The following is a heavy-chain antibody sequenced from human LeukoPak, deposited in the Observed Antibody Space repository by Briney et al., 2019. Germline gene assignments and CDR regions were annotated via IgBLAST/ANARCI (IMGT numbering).Heavy chain of an antibody. J-gene: IGHJ4*02. D-gene: IGHD3-3*01. CDR2: ST. CDR3: ARGDRSYDFWSGNSPYYYFDY. Sequence: STSYAASVNGRFTISRDNAKNTLYLQMNSLRAEDTAVYYCARGDRSYDFWSGNSPYYYFDYWGQGTLVTVSS. V-gene: IGHV3-74*01.